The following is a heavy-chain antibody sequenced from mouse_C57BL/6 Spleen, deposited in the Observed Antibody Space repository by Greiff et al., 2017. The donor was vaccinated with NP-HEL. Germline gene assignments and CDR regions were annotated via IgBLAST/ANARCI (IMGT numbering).Heavy chain of an antibody. CDR2: ISPGDGDT. CDR1: GYAFSSYW. Sequence: VKLQESGAELVKPGASVKISCKASGYAFSSYWMNWVKQRPGKGLEWIGQISPGDGDTNYNGKIKGKATLTADKSSSTDYMQLSSLTSEDSAVYVCAREITTVAPYFDVWGTGTTVTVSS. D-gene: IGHD1-1*01. CDR3: AREITTVAPYFDV. V-gene: IGHV1-80*01. J-gene: IGHJ1*03.